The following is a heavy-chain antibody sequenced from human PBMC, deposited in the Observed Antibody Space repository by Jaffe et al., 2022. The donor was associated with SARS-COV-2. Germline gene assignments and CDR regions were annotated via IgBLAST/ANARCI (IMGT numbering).Heavy chain of an antibody. CDR3: ATGYDPGF. CDR2: ISATGDNT. J-gene: IGHJ3*01. D-gene: IGHD5-12*01. CDR1: KFKFGNYD. Sequence: QLVESGGDLVQPGGSLRLSCVASKFKFGNYDMSWARQAPGKGLEWVSGISATGDNTYYADFAEGRFTVSRDNSKNTQYLQMNSLRVEDTALYYCATGYDPGFWGQGTMVTVSS. V-gene: IGHV3-23*04.